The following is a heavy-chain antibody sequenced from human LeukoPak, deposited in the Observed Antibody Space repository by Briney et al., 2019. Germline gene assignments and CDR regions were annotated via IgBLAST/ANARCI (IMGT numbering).Heavy chain of an antibody. Sequence: ASVTVSCKASGYTFTSYDINWVRQAAGQGLEWMGWMNPNSGNTDYAQKFQGRVTMTRNTSISTAYMELSSLRSEDTAVYYCARGDYGSGEGSNWFDPWGQGTLVTVSS. D-gene: IGHD3-10*01. CDR3: ARGDYGSGEGSNWFDP. CDR1: GYTFTSYD. CDR2: MNPNSGNT. J-gene: IGHJ5*02. V-gene: IGHV1-8*01.